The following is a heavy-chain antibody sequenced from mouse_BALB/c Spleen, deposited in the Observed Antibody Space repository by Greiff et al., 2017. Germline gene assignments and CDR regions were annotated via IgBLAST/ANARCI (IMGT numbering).Heavy chain of an antibody. CDR2: IWTGGGT. Sequence: QVQLKESGPGLEAPSQSLSITCTVSGFSLTSYDISWIRQPPGKGLEWLGVIWTGGGTNYNSAFMSRLSISKDNSKSQVFLKMNSLQTDDTAIYYCVREITTVGFAYWGQGTLVTVSA. V-gene: IGHV2-9-2*01. CDR1: GFSLTSYD. CDR3: VREITTVGFAY. D-gene: IGHD1-1*01. J-gene: IGHJ3*01.